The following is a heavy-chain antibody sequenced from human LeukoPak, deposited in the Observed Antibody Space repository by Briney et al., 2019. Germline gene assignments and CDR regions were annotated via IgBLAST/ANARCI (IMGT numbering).Heavy chain of an antibody. CDR3: ARGIAVADTGFFDY. V-gene: IGHV3-66*01. CDR2: IYSGGST. D-gene: IGHD6-19*01. Sequence: PGGSLRLSCAASGFTVSSNYMTWVRQAPGKGLEWASVIYSGGSTYYVDSVKGRFTISRDNSKSTLYLQMNSLRVEDTAVYYCARGIAVADTGFFDYWGQGTLVTVS. CDR1: GFTVSSNY. J-gene: IGHJ4*02.